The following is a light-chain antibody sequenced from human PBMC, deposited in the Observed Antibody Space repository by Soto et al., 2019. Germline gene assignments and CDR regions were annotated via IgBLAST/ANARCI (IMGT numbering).Light chain of an antibody. CDR2: KAS. V-gene: IGKV1-5*03. J-gene: IGKJ1*01. CDR1: QTISNW. Sequence: DIQMTQSPSTLSASVGDTVTITCRASQTISNWLAWYQQKPGKAPKLLIYKASSLQSGVPSRFSGIGSGTEFTLPLSSLQPDDFATYYCQQYNFYSRTFGQGTKVEIK. CDR3: QQYNFYSRT.